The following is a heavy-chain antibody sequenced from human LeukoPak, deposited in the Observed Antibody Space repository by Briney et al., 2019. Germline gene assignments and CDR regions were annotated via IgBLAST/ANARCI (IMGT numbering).Heavy chain of an antibody. CDR1: GFTFSTYA. CDR2: IWSDTTNK. CDR3: ARDRLTTVTTFHFDY. D-gene: IGHD4-17*01. V-gene: IGHV3-33*01. Sequence: GGSLRLSCAASGFTFSTYAMHWVRQAPGKGLEWVAVIWSDTTNKYYADSVKVRFTISRDNSKNTLYLQMSSPRAEDTAMYYCARDRLTTVTTFHFDYWGQGTLVTVSS. J-gene: IGHJ4*02.